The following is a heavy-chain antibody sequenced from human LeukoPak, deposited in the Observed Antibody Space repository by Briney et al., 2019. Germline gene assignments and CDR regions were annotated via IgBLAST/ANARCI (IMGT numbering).Heavy chain of an antibody. CDR3: ARARVYYYDSSDTPNWFDP. V-gene: IGHV4-30-4*01. D-gene: IGHD3-22*01. J-gene: IGHJ5*02. Sequence: SETLSLTCTVSGGSISSGDYYWSWIRQPPGKGLEWIGYIYYSGSTYYNPSLKSRVTISVDTSKNQFSLKLSSVTAADTAVYYCARARVYYYDSSDTPNWFDPWGQGTLVTVSS. CDR2: IYYSGST. CDR1: GGSISSGDYY.